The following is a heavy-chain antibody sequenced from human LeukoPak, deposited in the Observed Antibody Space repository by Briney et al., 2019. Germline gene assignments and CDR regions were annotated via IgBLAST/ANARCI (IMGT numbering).Heavy chain of an antibody. Sequence: PGGSLRLSCAASGFTFSSYTMNWVRQAPGKGLEWVASISVNSDHKPYADSVKGRFTISRDNAKNSLYLQMNSLTADDTAVYYCARDSIAAAGTWGFDYWGQGTLVTVSS. CDR3: ARDSIAAAGTWGFDY. V-gene: IGHV3-21*01. CDR1: GFTFSSYT. D-gene: IGHD6-13*01. CDR2: ISVNSDHK. J-gene: IGHJ4*02.